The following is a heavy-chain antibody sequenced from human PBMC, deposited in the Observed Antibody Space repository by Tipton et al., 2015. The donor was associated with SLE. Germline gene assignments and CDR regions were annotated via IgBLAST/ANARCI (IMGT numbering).Heavy chain of an antibody. D-gene: IGHD4-17*01. J-gene: IGHJ6*03. Sequence: TLSLTCNVSGGSISSDYWSWIRQPPGKGLEFIGSISYTGSTYYNLSLKSRVTISVDKSKNQFSLKLSSVTAADTAVYYCEGAATGTNYYLDVWGKGTTVTVSS. V-gene: IGHV4-59*04. CDR2: ISYTGST. CDR1: GGSISSDY. CDR3: EGAATGTNYYLDV.